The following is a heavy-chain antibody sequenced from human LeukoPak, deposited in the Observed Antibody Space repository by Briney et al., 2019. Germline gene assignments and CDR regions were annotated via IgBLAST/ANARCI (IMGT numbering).Heavy chain of an antibody. D-gene: IGHD5-18*01. CDR2: TYYRSKWYN. J-gene: IGHJ5*02. CDR3: ARIGYIYGGP. CDR1: GDSVSSNSSA. Sequence: SQTLSLTCAISGDSVSSNSSAWNCIRQSPSRGLEWLGRTYYRSKWYNDYAVSVKSRITINPDTSKNQFSLQLNSVTPEDTAIYYCARIGYIYGGPWGQGTLVTVSS. V-gene: IGHV6-1*01.